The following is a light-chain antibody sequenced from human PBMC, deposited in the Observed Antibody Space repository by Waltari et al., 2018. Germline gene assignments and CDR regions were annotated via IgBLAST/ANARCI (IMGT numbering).Light chain of an antibody. CDR1: TSDIGNYDR. CDR3: NSYTSTSKVL. Sequence: QSDLTQSPSVSGSPGPSVTISCTGTTSDIGNYDRVSWYHQSPGTAPKLLIYEVSHRSSGVPDRFSGSKSGNTASLSISGLQAEDEGYYYCNSYTSTSKVLFGEGTKLTVL. V-gene: IGLV2-18*02. J-gene: IGLJ2*01. CDR2: EVS.